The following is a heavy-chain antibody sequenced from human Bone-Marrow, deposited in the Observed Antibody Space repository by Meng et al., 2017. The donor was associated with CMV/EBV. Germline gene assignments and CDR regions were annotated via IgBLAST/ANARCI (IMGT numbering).Heavy chain of an antibody. Sequence: GESLKISCAASGFTFSSYSMNWVRQAPGKGLEWVSSISSSSTYIYYADSVKGRFTISRDNAKNSLYLQMNSLRAEDTAVYYCVQPITGTPHWGQGTLATFSS. V-gene: IGHV3-21*04. CDR1: GFTFSSYS. CDR2: ISSSSTYI. J-gene: IGHJ4*02. CDR3: VQPITGTPH. D-gene: IGHD1-20*01.